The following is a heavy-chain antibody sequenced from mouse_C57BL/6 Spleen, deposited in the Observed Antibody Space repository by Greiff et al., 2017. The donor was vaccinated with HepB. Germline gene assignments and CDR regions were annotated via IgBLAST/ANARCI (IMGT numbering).Heavy chain of an antibody. D-gene: IGHD2-2*01. Sequence: QVQLQQPGAELVKPGASVKLSCKASGYTFTSYWMQWVKQRPGQGLEWIGEIDPSDSYTNYNQKFKGKATLTVDTSSSTAYMQLSSLTSEDSAVYYCARRLPLYFDYWGQGTTLTVSS. J-gene: IGHJ2*01. V-gene: IGHV1-50*01. CDR3: ARRLPLYFDY. CDR1: GYTFTSYW. CDR2: IDPSDSYT.